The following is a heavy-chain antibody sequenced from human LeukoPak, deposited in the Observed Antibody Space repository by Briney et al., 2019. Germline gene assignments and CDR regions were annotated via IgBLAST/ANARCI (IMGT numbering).Heavy chain of an antibody. CDR1: GGSISSYY. J-gene: IGHJ5*02. D-gene: IGHD6-13*01. CDR3: ARVSSSSWYRPNWFDP. Sequence: SETLSPTCTVSGGSISSYYWSWIRQPAGKGLEWIGRIYTSGSTNYNPSLKSRVTMSVDTSKNQFSLKLSSVTAADTAVYYCARVSSSSWYRPNWFDPWGQGTLVTVSS. V-gene: IGHV4-4*07. CDR2: IYTSGST.